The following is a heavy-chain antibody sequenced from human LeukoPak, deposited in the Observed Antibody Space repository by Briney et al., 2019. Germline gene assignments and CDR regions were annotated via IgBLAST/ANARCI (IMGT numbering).Heavy chain of an antibody. D-gene: IGHD3-10*01. J-gene: IGHJ4*02. V-gene: IGHV3-21*01. CDR2: ISSSSSYI. CDR1: GSTFSSYS. CDR3: ASSMVRGVIHN. Sequence: GGSLRLSCAASGSTFSSYSMNWVRQAPGKGLEWVSSISSSSSYIYYADSVKGRFTISRDNAKNSLYLQMNSLRAEDTAVYYCASSMVRGVIHNWGQGTLVTVSS.